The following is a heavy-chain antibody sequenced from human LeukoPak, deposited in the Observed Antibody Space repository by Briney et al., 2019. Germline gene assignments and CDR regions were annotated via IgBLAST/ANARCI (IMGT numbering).Heavy chain of an antibody. D-gene: IGHD3-16*02. V-gene: IGHV4-39*01. J-gene: IGHJ3*02. CDR1: GGSISSSSYY. CDR3: ARLTTDYVWGSYRSGDDAFDI. Sequence: SETQSLTCTVSGGSISSSSYYWGWIRQPPGKGLEWIGSIYYSGSTYYNPSLKSRVTISVDTSKNQFSLKLSSVTAADTAVYYCARLTTDYVWGSYRSGDDAFDIWGQGTMVTVSS. CDR2: IYYSGST.